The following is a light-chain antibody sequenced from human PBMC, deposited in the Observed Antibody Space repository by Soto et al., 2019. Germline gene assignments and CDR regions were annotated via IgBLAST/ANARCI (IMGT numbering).Light chain of an antibody. Sequence: DIQMTQSPSSLSATVGDRVTITCRASQNIRNYLNWFQQESGKAPKLLIYGASNLQSGVPSRFSGSGSGTDFTLTISSLQPEDFATYYCQQSYSTPITFGQGTRLEI. CDR3: QQSYSTPIT. CDR2: GAS. V-gene: IGKV1-39*01. CDR1: QNIRNY. J-gene: IGKJ5*01.